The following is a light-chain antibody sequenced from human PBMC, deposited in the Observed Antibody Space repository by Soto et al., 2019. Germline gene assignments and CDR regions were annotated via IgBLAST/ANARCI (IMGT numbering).Light chain of an antibody. J-gene: IGKJ1*01. V-gene: IGKV1-5*01. CDR3: QQYNSYPWT. CDR2: DAS. CDR1: QSISSW. Sequence: DIQMTQSPSTLSASVGDRVTITCRASQSISSWLAWYQQKPGKAPKLLIYDASSLESGVPSRFSGSGSGTEFTLTISRLQPDDFATYYCQQYNSYPWTFGQGTKVDNK.